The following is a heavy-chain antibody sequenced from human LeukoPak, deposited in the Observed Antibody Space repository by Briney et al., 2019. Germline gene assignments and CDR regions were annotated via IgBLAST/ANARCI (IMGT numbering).Heavy chain of an antibody. CDR2: IYYSGST. D-gene: IGHD5-24*01. CDR3: AFRRDGYKGGNWFDP. V-gene: IGHV4-39*01. Sequence: PSETLSLTCTVSGGSINSRSYYWGWIRRPPGQGLEWIGSIYYSGSTYHNPSLKSRVTISVDTSKNQLSLKLSSVTAADTAVYYCAFRRDGYKGGNWFDPWGQGTLVTVSS. CDR1: GGSINSRSYY. J-gene: IGHJ5*02.